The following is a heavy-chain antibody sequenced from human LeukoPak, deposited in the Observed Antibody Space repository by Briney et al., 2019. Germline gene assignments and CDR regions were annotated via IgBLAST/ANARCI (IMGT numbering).Heavy chain of an antibody. J-gene: IGHJ4*02. CDR3: ARPKFTVTTGEVDY. CDR1: GYSFTSYW. V-gene: IGHV5-51*01. CDR2: IYPGDSDT. Sequence: GESLKISCKGSGYSFTSYWIGWVRQLPGKGLEWMGIIYPGDSDTRYSPSFQGQVTISADKSINTAYLQWSSLKASDTAMYYCARPKFTVTTGEVDYWGQGTLVTVSS. D-gene: IGHD4-17*01.